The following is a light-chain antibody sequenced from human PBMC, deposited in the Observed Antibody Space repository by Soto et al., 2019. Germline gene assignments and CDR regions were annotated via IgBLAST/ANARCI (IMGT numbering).Light chain of an antibody. V-gene: IGLV2-14*01. CDR3: TSYTRTSSTTYG. J-gene: IGLJ1*01. Sequence: QSVLTQPASVSGSPGQSITISCTGTSSDVGGYNYVSWYQQHPGKAPKLMIYDVSNRPSGVSNRFSGSKSGNTASLTISWLQAEDEADYCCTSYTRTSSTTYGFGTGTKVTVL. CDR1: SSDVGGYNY. CDR2: DVS.